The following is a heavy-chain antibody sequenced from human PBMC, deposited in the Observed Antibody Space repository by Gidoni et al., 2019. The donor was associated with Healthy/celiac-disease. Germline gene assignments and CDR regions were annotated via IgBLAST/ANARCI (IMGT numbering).Heavy chain of an antibody. J-gene: IGHJ4*02. CDR3: AKGDVGGVVVVVAATKTVDY. CDR1: AFPFISYA. V-gene: IGHV3-23*01. Sequence: EVRLLESGGGLVQPGGSLRLSCAASAFPFISYALRGVRQVPGKGLEWVSAISGSGGSTYYADSVKGRFTISRDNYKNTLDLQMNSLRAEDTAVYYCAKGDVGGVVVVVAATKTVDYWGQGTLVTVSS. D-gene: IGHD2-15*01. CDR2: ISGSGGST.